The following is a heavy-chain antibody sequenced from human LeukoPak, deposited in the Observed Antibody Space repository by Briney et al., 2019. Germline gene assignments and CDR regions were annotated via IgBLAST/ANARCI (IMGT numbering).Heavy chain of an antibody. CDR1: GYTFKSYG. Sequence: ASVKVSCKASGYTFKSYGISWVRQAPGQGLEWMGWISAYNGNTNYAQKFQGRVTMTRDTSISTAYMELTNLRSDDTAVFYCARETYDYGDFDYWGQGTLVTVSS. V-gene: IGHV1-18*01. D-gene: IGHD4-17*01. CDR3: ARETYDYGDFDY. CDR2: ISAYNGNT. J-gene: IGHJ4*02.